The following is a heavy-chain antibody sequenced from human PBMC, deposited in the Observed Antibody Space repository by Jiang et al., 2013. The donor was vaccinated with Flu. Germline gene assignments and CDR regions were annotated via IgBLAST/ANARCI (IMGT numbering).Heavy chain of an antibody. CDR2: IHNSGTT. D-gene: IGHD2-21*02. Sequence: PGLVKPSETLSLTCTVSSGSISSHYWSWIRQPPGKGLEWIGYIHNSGTTNYNPSLKSRVTISIDTSTNQFFLKLISVTAPDTAVYYCARSYCGGDCYSMFGYSYYGMDVWGQGTTVTVSS. J-gene: IGHJ6*02. CDR3: ARSYCGGDCYSMFGYSYYGMDV. V-gene: IGHV4-59*08. CDR1: SGSISSHY.